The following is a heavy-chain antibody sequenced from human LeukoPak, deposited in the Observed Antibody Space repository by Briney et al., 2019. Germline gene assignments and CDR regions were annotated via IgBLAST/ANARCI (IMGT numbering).Heavy chain of an antibody. J-gene: IGHJ4*02. V-gene: IGHV3-30*18. CDR1: GFTFSSG. CDR2: ISYDGNHK. Sequence: GGSLRLSCAASGFTFSSGMHWVRQAPGKGLEWVAVISYDGNHKYYGDSVKGRFTISRDNSRNTLYLQMDSLKTEDTAVYYCAKGELHFNTCSFDYWGQGTLVTVSS. CDR3: AKGELHFNTCSFDY. D-gene: IGHD1-26*01.